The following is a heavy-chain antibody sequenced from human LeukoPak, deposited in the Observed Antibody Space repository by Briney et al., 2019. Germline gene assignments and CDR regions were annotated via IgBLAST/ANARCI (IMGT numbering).Heavy chain of an antibody. Sequence: GGSLRLSCAASGFTVSSNYMSWVRQAPGKGLEWVSVIYSGGSTCYADSVKGRFTISRDNSKNTLYLRMNSLRAEDTAVYYCARGLNVVVPAAMNYFDYWGQGTLVTVSS. J-gene: IGHJ4*02. CDR2: IYSGGST. CDR1: GFTVSSNY. CDR3: ARGLNVVVPAAMNYFDY. D-gene: IGHD2-2*01. V-gene: IGHV3-66*01.